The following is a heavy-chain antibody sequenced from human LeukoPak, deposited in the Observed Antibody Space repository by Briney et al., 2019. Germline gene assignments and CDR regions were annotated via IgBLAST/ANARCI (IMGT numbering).Heavy chain of an antibody. J-gene: IGHJ4*02. Sequence: SETLSLTCTVSGGSISSYYWSWIRQPPGKGLEWIGYIYLSGSTNYNPSLKSRVTISIDTSKNQFSLKLSSVTAADTAVYYCARDRYYGSGRFDYWGQGTLVTVSS. CDR1: GGSISSYY. V-gene: IGHV4-59*01. CDR3: ARDRYYGSGRFDY. D-gene: IGHD3-10*01. CDR2: IYLSGST.